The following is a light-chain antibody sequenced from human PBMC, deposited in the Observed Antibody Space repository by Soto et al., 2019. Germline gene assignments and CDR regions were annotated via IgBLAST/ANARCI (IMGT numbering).Light chain of an antibody. J-gene: IGKJ1*01. CDR2: GAS. Sequence: MRPAGTLYLSTGERATLSCRASQSVRDSHLAWYQQKPGQAPRLLIYGASIRATGIPARFSGSGSGTEFTLTFSSLQSEDFAVYYCQRHHEWPATFGHGAKVDIK. V-gene: IGKV3-15*01. CDR1: QSVRDSH. CDR3: QRHHEWPAT.